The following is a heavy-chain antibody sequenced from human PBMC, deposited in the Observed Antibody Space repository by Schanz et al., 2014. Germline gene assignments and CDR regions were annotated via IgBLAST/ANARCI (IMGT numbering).Heavy chain of an antibody. CDR1: AYTFTGYY. CDR3: VRELSGGTFDY. V-gene: IGHV1-2*02. D-gene: IGHD1-1*01. J-gene: IGHJ4*02. CDR2: ISPNGAT. Sequence: QVQLVQSGAEVKEPGASVKVSCKASAYTFTGYYLHWVRRAPGQGLEWMGWISPNGATRYAQNFQDKVTMTRDTSSSTAYVELSSLRSDDTAVYYCVRELSGGTFDYWGQGALVTVSS.